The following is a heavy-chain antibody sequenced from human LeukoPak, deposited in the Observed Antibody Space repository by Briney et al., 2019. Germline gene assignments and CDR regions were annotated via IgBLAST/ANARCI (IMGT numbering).Heavy chain of an antibody. Sequence: PSETLSLTCTVSGGSISNYYWSWIRQPPGKTLEWIGYIYYTGSTNYNPSLKSRVTISVDTSKNQFSLKLSSVTAADTAVYYCARVRISWFDPWGQGTLVTVSS. CDR1: GGSISNYY. D-gene: IGHD3-10*01. CDR3: ARVRISWFDP. CDR2: IYYTGST. J-gene: IGHJ5*02. V-gene: IGHV4-59*12.